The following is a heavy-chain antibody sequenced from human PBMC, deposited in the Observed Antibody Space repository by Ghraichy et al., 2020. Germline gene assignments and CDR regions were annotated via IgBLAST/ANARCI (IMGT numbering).Heavy chain of an antibody. D-gene: IGHD4-17*01. V-gene: IGHV3-48*03. J-gene: IGHJ3*02. CDR2: ISSSGTII. CDR3: ARDGDYGDYDYSDAFDT. Sequence: GGSLRLSCASSGFTFSTFEMNWVRQAPGKGLEWVSYISSSGTIIYYADSVKGRFTISRDNAKNSLYLQMNSLRAEDTAVYYCARDGDYGDYDYSDAFDTWGQGTRVTVSS. CDR1: GFTFSTFE.